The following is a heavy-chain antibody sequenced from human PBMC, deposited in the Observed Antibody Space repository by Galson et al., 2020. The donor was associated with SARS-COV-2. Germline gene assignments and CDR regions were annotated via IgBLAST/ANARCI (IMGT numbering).Heavy chain of an antibody. D-gene: IGHD3-16*01. CDR2: ISGSGNNA. Sequence: PGKGLVWVSAISGSGNNAYYADSVKGRFTVSRDNAKDTLYLQMSNLRAEDTAVYYCAKGLGGSYLFDYWGQGTLVTVSS. V-gene: IGHV3-23*01. CDR3: AKGLGGSYLFDY. J-gene: IGHJ4*02.